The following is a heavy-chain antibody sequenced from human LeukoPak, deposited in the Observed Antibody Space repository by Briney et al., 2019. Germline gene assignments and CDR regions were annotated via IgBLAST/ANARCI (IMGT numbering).Heavy chain of an antibody. CDR3: ARSPYYDILTGSRGTFDF. Sequence: SGPTLVNPTQTLTLTCTFSGFSFSTSGVGVGCIRQPPGKALEWLAVIYWDEDKRYRPSLKSRLTITKDTSKNQVVLTMTNMDPVDTATYYCARSPYYDILTGSRGTFDFWGRGILVTVSS. J-gene: IGHJ4*02. CDR1: GFSFSTSGVG. D-gene: IGHD3-9*01. CDR2: IYWDEDK. V-gene: IGHV2-5*02.